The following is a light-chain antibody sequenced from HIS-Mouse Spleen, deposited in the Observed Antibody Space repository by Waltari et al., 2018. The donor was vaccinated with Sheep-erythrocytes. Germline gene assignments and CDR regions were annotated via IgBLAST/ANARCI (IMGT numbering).Light chain of an antibody. J-gene: IGLJ3*02. V-gene: IGLV2-23*01. CDR1: SSDVGRYNL. CDR2: EGS. CDR3: CSYAGSSTPWV. Sequence: QSALTQPASVSGSPGQSITIPCTGTSSDVGRYNLVSWYQQHPGKAPKHLIYEGSKRPSGVSNRFSGSKSGNTASLTISGLQAEDEADYYCCSYAGSSTPWVFGGGTKLTVL.